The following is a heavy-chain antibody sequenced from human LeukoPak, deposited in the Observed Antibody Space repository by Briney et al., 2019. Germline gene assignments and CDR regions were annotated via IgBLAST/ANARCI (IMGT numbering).Heavy chain of an antibody. Sequence: GGSLRPSCATSGFTFSNYWMYWVRQPPGMGPVWVSSIKSDGKTTHYADSVKGRFTISRDNAKNTLYLQMSSLRAEDTAIYYCVSGSTDSVYRAFDIWGQGTMVTVSS. V-gene: IGHV3-74*01. D-gene: IGHD5/OR15-5a*01. CDR1: GFTFSNYW. J-gene: IGHJ3*02. CDR3: VSGSTDSVYRAFDI. CDR2: IKSDGKTT.